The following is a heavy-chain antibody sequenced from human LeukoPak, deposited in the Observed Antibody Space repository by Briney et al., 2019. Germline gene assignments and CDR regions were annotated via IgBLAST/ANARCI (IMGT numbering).Heavy chain of an antibody. D-gene: IGHD2-2*01. J-gene: IGHJ4*02. V-gene: IGHV3-23*01. CDR2: IRANADST. Sequence: GGSLRLSCAASGFTFSSSAMSWVRQSPGKGLEWVSAIRANADSTYYADSVKGRFTISRDNSKNTLYLQMNSLRAEDTAVYYCAKGQPRYCSSASCSQIDYWGQGTLVTVSS. CDR3: AKGQPRYCSSASCSQIDY. CDR1: GFTFSSSA.